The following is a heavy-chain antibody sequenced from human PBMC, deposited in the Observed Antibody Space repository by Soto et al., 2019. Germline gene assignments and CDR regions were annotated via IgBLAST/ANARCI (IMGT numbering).Heavy chain of an antibody. Sequence: EVQLVESGGGLVQPGGSLRLSCAASGLSVSYNYMSWVRQAPGEGLEWVSVIYSGGRTFYADSVKGRFTISRDDSKNTQYLQMHSLRAEDTGVCYCARSDCSSGTCPNWFDPWGRGTLVTVSS. V-gene: IGHV3-66*01. CDR3: ARSDCSSGTCPNWFDP. CDR2: IYSGGRT. CDR1: GLSVSYNY. D-gene: IGHD2-15*01. J-gene: IGHJ5*02.